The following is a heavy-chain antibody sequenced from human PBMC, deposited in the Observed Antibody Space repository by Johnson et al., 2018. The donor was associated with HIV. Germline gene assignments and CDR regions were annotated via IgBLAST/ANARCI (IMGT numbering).Heavy chain of an antibody. CDR3: ATEGGTGAFDI. CDR2: INWSGGTT. D-gene: IGHD2-15*01. Sequence: MQLVESGGGVERPGGSLRLSCAGSGFTFDDHGMSWVRQVPGKGLEWVSGINWSGGTTGYVDSVKGRFTISRDNSKNTLYLQMNSLRAEDTAVYYCATEGGTGAFDIWGQGTMVTVSS. CDR1: GFTFDDHG. J-gene: IGHJ3*02. V-gene: IGHV3-20*04.